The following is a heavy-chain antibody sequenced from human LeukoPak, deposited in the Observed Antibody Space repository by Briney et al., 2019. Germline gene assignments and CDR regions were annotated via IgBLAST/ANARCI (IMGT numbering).Heavy chain of an antibody. Sequence: GGSLRLSCAASGFTFSSYSMNWVRQAPGKGLEWVSGISWNSGSIGYADSVKGRFTISRDNAKNSLYLQMNSLRAEDMALYYCAKGAFSVVVLASDYWGQGTLVTVSS. J-gene: IGHJ4*02. D-gene: IGHD2-2*01. CDR1: GFTFSSYS. CDR2: ISWNSGSI. V-gene: IGHV3-9*03. CDR3: AKGAFSVVVLASDY.